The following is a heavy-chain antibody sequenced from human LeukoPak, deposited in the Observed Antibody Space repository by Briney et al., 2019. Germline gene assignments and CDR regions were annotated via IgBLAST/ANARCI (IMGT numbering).Heavy chain of an antibody. CDR2: MNPNSGGT. CDR1: GYTFTSYD. J-gene: IGHJ4*02. CDR3: ARLLYDSSGYYYALYYFDY. D-gene: IGHD3-22*01. Sequence: ASVKVSCKASGYTFTSYDINWVRQATGQGLEWMGWMNPNSGGTNYAQKFQGRVTMTRDTSISTAYMELSRLRSDDTAVYYCARLLYDSSGYYYALYYFDYWGQGTLVTVSP. V-gene: IGHV1-2*02.